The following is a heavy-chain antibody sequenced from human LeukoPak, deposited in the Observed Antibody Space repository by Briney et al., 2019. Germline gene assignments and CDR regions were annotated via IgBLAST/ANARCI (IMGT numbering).Heavy chain of an antibody. V-gene: IGHV3-48*03. Sequence: GGSLRLSCAASGFTFSSYEMNWVRQAPGKGLEWVSYISSSGSTICYADSVKGRFTISRDNAKNSLYLQMNSLRAEDTAVYYCARAGDYGDYVFDYWGQGTLVTVSS. CDR3: ARAGDYGDYVFDY. D-gene: IGHD4-17*01. CDR1: GFTFSSYE. J-gene: IGHJ4*02. CDR2: ISSSGSTI.